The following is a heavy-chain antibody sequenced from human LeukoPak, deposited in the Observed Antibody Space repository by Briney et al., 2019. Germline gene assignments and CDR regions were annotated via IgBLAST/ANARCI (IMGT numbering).Heavy chain of an antibody. CDR3: AREGADMEQLVYGPAFDI. Sequence: SETLSLTCTVSGASVSRNWWSWVRQPPGKGLEWIGEIHHSGSTYYNPSLKSRVTISVDRSKNQFSLKLSSVTAADTAVYYCAREGADMEQLVYGPAFDIWGQGTMVTVSS. CDR1: GASVSRNW. D-gene: IGHD6-13*01. CDR2: IHHSGST. J-gene: IGHJ3*02. V-gene: IGHV4-4*02.